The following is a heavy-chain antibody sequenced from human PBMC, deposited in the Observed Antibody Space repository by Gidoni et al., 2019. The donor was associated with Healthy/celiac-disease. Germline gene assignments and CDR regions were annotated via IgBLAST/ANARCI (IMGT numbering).Heavy chain of an antibody. CDR3: ARDSVDEGFGLNDAFDI. D-gene: IGHD3-10*01. V-gene: IGHV4-61*01. CDR1: GGSVSSGSYY. J-gene: IGHJ3*02. CDR2: IYYSGST. Sequence: QVQLQESGPGLVKPSETLSLTCTVSGGSVSSGSYYWSWIRQPPGKGLEWIGYIYYSGSTNYNPSLKSRVTISVDTSKNQFSLKLSSVTAADTAVYYCARDSVDEGFGLNDAFDIWGQGTMVTVSS.